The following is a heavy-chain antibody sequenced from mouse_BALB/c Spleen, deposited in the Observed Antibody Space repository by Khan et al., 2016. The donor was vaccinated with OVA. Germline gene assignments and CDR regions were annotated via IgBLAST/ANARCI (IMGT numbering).Heavy chain of an antibody. CDR1: GYSITSDYA. J-gene: IGHJ4*01. CDR3: ARDGSRYNYAMDY. CDR2: ISYSGST. D-gene: IGHD2-3*01. Sequence: VQLKQSGPGLVKPSQSLSLTCTVTGYSITSDYAWNWIRQFPGNKLEWMGYISYSGSTSYNPSLKSRISITRDTSTNQFFLQLNSVTTEDTATYYCARDGSRYNYAMDYWGQGTAVTVSS. V-gene: IGHV3-2*02.